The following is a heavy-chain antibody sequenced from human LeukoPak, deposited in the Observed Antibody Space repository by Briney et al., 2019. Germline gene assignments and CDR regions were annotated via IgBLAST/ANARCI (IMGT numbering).Heavy chain of an antibody. J-gene: IGHJ3*02. CDR1: GGSISSSSYY. CDR3: ARDEGLGGDGAFDI. D-gene: IGHD3-16*01. V-gene: IGHV4-39*07. Sequence: PSETLSLTCTVSGGSISSSSYYWGWIRQPPGKGLEWIGSIYYSGSTYYNPSLKSRVTISVDTSKNQFSLKLSSVTAADTAVYYCARDEGLGGDGAFDIWGQGTMVTVSS. CDR2: IYYSGST.